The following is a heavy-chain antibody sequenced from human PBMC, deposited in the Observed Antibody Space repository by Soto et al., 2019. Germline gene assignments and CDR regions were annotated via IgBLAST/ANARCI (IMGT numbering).Heavy chain of an antibody. D-gene: IGHD1-26*01. CDR3: ATVQGVYSGNYSRPSRADGFHI. CDR2: FDPEDGEK. CDR1: GYTLTELS. J-gene: IGHJ3*02. V-gene: IGHV1-24*01. Sequence: ASVKVSCKVSGYTLTELSMHWVRQAPGKGLEWMGGFDPEDGEKNYAQKLQGRVTMTEDTSTDTACMELSSLRSEDTAVYYCATVQGVYSGNYSRPSRADGFHIWGQGTMVTVSS.